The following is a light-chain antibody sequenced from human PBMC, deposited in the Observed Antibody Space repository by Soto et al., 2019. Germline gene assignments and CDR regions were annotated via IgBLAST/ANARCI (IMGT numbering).Light chain of an antibody. Sequence: DLQRTQSPSSLSASIGYRSPLTFISIQTINTWLALYPQKPGKATKLLMYDAYSLDSGVKSRFSGSGSGTAFTLTISSLQPDDFATYYCQQYDKYPWTFGHGTTVDIK. CDR1: QTINTW. J-gene: IGKJ1*01. CDR2: DAY. CDR3: QQYDKYPWT. V-gene: IGKV1-5*01.